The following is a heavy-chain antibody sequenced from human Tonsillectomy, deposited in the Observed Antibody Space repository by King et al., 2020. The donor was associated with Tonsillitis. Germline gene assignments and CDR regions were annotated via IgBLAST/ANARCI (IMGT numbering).Heavy chain of an antibody. D-gene: IGHD6-13*01. Sequence: VQLQQWGAGLLKPSETLSLTCAVYGGSFSGYYWSWIRQPPGKGLGWIGEINHSGSTNYNPSLKSRVTISVDTSKNQFSLKLSSVTAADTAVYYCARAGYSSRGTYAFDIWGQGTMVTVSS. CDR1: GGSFSGYY. V-gene: IGHV4-34*01. J-gene: IGHJ3*02. CDR2: INHSGST. CDR3: ARAGYSSRGTYAFDI.